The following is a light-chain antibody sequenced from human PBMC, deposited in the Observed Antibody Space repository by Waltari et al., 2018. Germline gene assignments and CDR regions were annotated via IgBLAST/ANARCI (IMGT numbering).Light chain of an antibody. CDR2: GTS. CDR1: QSVGTNY. J-gene: IGKJ1*01. V-gene: IGKV3-20*01. CDR3: QQFGSSPWT. Sequence: EIVLTQSPGTLSLSPEERATLSCRASQSVGTNYLAWYQQKPGQAPRLLIYGTSSRATGIPDRFSGSGYGTDFTLTISRPEPEDFAVYYCQQFGSSPWTFGHGTKVEIK.